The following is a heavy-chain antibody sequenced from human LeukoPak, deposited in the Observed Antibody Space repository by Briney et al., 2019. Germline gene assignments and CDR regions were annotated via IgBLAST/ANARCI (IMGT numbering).Heavy chain of an antibody. CDR2: IRESAGST. D-gene: IGHD2-2*01. CDR3: AKESFAYHNYFDS. Sequence: TGGSLRLSCVASGFTFNTYPMTWVRQAPGKGLEWVSAIRESAGSTFYADSVKGRFTISRDDSKNTLYLQINSLRAEDTAVYYCAKESFAYHNYFDSWGQGTLVTVSS. V-gene: IGHV3-23*01. J-gene: IGHJ4*02. CDR1: GFTFNTYP.